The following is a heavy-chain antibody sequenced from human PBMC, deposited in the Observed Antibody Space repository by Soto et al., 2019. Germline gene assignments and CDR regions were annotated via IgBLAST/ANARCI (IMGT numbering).Heavy chain of an antibody. D-gene: IGHD3-3*01. CDR2: TYYRSKWYN. CDR3: ARAAVAPVLRFLERLPDYYYGMDV. V-gene: IGHV6-1*01. Sequence: PSQTLSLTCAISGDSFSSNSAAWNWIRQSPSRGLEWLGRTYYRSKWYNDYAVSVKSRITINPDTSKNQFSLQLNSVTPEDTAVYYCARAAVAPVLRFLERLPDYYYGMDVWXQGTTVTVSS. J-gene: IGHJ6*02. CDR1: GDSFSSNSAA.